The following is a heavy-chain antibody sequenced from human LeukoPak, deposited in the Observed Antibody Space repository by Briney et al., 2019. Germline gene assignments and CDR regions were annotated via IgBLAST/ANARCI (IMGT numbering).Heavy chain of an antibody. CDR3: ARGFGRYFDWLWGPIDNWFDP. V-gene: IGHV3-21*04. CDR2: ISSSSSYI. Sequence: GGSLRLSCAASGFTFSSYSMNWVRQAPGKGLEWVSSISSSSSYIYYADSVKGRFTISRDNAKNSLYLQMNSLRADDTAVYYCARGFGRYFDWLWGPIDNWFDPWGQGTLVTVSS. J-gene: IGHJ5*02. D-gene: IGHD3-9*01. CDR1: GFTFSSYS.